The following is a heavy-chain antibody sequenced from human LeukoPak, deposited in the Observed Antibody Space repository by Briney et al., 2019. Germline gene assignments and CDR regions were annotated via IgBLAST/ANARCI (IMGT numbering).Heavy chain of an antibody. CDR2: IYKSGST. D-gene: IGHD1-26*01. J-gene: IGHJ5*01. CDR1: GCSISTYY. CDR3: ERGRGGTFSQFDS. V-gene: IGHV4-59*01. Sequence: SETLSLTCTASGCSISTYYWSWIRQPPGKGLEWIGYIYKSGSTNYKPSLKSRVTISLDSSKNQYALKLSSGTAAETAMYYCERGRGGTFSQFDSWGQGTLVSVSS.